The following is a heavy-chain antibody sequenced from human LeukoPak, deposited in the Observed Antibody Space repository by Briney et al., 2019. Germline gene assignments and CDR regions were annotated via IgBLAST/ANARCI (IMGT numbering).Heavy chain of an antibody. CDR2: ISYDGSEK. Sequence: PGGSLRLSCAASGFTFSSYSMNWVRQAPGKGLEWVSFISYDGSEKFYADSLKGRFAVSRDNSRNTLYLHMNSLRPEDTAVFYCVKDLGYSDAWGQGTLVTVSS. CDR3: VKDLGYSDA. J-gene: IGHJ4*02. CDR1: GFTFSSYS. V-gene: IGHV3-30*02. D-gene: IGHD5-18*01.